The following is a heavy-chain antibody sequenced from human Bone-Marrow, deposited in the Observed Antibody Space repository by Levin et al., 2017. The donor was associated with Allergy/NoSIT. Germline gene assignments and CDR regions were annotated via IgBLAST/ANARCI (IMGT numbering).Heavy chain of an antibody. CDR2: ISNDGSSE. CDR3: AKGINTPMAA. Sequence: GGSLRLSCAASGFTFRDFGVHWVRQAPGKGLEWVAVISNDGSSESHADSVRGRFAISRDNRENTLYLQMNGLRIEDTAVYYCAKGINTPMAAWGQGTLVSVSS. D-gene: IGHD5-18*01. CDR1: GFTFRDFG. J-gene: IGHJ5*01. V-gene: IGHV3-30*18.